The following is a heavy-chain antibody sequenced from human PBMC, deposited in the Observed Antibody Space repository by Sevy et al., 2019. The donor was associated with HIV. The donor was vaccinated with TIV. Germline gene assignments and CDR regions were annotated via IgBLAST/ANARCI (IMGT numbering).Heavy chain of an antibody. D-gene: IGHD3-10*01. CDR1: GFTFRNFG. CDR2: VSYDGSSK. J-gene: IGHJ6*02. CDR3: ARGGSGDYYYYGVDV. Sequence: GGSLRLSCVGSGFTFRNFGVYWLRQAPGKGLEWLSVVSYDGSSKYYVDSVKGRFIVSRDNSKNTLYLQMNSLRTEDTAVYYCARGGSGDYYYYGVDVWGQGTTVTVSS. V-gene: IGHV3-30*03.